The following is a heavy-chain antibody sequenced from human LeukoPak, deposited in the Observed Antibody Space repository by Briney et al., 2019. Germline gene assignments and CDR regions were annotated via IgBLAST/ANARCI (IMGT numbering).Heavy chain of an antibody. D-gene: IGHD2-2*01. CDR3: AREGCSSTSCYRFDYYMDV. J-gene: IGHJ6*03. Sequence: GGSLRLSCAASGFTFSSYSMNWVRQAPGKGLEWVSYISSSSSTIYYADSVKGRFTISRDNAKNSLYLQMNSLRAEDTAVYYCAREGCSSTSCYRFDYYMDVWGKGTAVTVSS. CDR1: GFTFSSYS. V-gene: IGHV3-48*01. CDR2: ISSSSSTI.